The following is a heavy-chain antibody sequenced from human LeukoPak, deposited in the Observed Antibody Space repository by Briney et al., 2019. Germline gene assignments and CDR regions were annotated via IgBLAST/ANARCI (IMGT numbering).Heavy chain of an antibody. Sequence: PSETLSLTCAVYGGSFSGYYWSWIRQPPGKGLESIGDINHSGSTNYNPSLKSRLTISVDTSKNQFSLKLSSVTAADTAVYYCARSLYRGSYQEVNYFDYWGQGTLVTVSS. V-gene: IGHV4-34*01. CDR2: INHSGST. D-gene: IGHD1-26*01. J-gene: IGHJ4*02. CDR3: ARSLYRGSYQEVNYFDY. CDR1: GGSFSGYY.